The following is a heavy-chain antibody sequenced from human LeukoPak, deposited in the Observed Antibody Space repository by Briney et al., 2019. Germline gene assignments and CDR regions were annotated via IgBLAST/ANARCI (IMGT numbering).Heavy chain of an antibody. CDR1: GYSFTSYW. J-gene: IGHJ3*02. CDR2: IDPSDSYT. D-gene: IGHD5-18*01. CDR3: ARRDTAMPTDAFDI. Sequence: GESLKISCKGSGYSFTSYWISWVRQMPGKGLEWMGRIDPSDSYTNYSPSFQGHVTISADKSISTAYLQWSSLKASDTAMYYCARRDTAMPTDAFDIWGQGSMVTVSS. V-gene: IGHV5-10-1*01.